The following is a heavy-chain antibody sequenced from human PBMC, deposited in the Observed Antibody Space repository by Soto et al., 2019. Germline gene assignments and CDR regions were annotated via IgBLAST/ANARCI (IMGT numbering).Heavy chain of an antibody. CDR3: ARNTTHKHKVDTAMVGGDGRDV. CDR1: GYTFTSYY. D-gene: IGHD5-18*01. CDR2: INPSGGST. Sequence: ASVKVSCKASGYTFTSYYMHWVRQAPGQGLEWMGIINPSGGSTSYAQKFQGRVTMTRDTSTSTVYMELSSLRSEDTAVYYCARNTTHKHKVDTAMVGGDGRDVGGKGTRVTVSS. J-gene: IGHJ6*04. V-gene: IGHV1-46*01.